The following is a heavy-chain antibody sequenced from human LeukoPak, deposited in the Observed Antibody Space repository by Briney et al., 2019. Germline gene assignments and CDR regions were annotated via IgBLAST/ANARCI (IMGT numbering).Heavy chain of an antibody. D-gene: IGHD3-3*01. V-gene: IGHV7-4-1*02. CDR3: TRDGTEYDFWSGFDY. J-gene: IGHJ4*02. CDR2: INTITGNP. CDR1: GYTFTNFA. Sequence: ASVKVSCKASGYTFTNFAINWVRQAPGQGPEWMGWINTITGNPTYAQGFTGRFVFSLDTSVSTAYLQISSLEAEDTAVYYCTRDGTEYDFWSGFDYWGQGTLVTVSS.